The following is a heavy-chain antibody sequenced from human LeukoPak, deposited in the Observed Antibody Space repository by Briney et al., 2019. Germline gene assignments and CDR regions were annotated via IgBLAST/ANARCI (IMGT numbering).Heavy chain of an antibody. V-gene: IGHV3-30*01. D-gene: IGHD2-2*03. CDR1: GFTFSSYA. Sequence: GGSLRLSCAASGFTFSSYAMHWVRQAPGKGLEWVAVISYDGSNKYYADSVKGRFTISRDNSKNTLYLQMNSLRAEDTAVYYCARDGYCSSTSCFDYWGQGTLVTVSS. CDR2: ISYDGSNK. CDR3: ARDGYCSSTSCFDY. J-gene: IGHJ4*02.